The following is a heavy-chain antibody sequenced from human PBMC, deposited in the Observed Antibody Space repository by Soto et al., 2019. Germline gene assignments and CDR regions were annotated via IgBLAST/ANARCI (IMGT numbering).Heavy chain of an antibody. V-gene: IGHV1-46*01. Sequence: QVQLMQSGAEVKKPGASVKVSCKASGYTFTSYYIHWVRQAPGQGLEWMGIINPSGGSASYARKFQARVALSRDTSTSTVYMEVSGLSSDDTAVYYCARDPIFSLTFHYYGMDVCGQGTTVTVSS. CDR3: ARDPIFSLTFHYYGMDV. CDR1: GYTFTSYY. CDR2: INPSGGSA. J-gene: IGHJ6*02.